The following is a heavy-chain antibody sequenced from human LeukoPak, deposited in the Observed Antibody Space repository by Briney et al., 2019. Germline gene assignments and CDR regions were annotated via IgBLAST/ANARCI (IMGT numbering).Heavy chain of an antibody. CDR1: GYTLTELS. J-gene: IGHJ6*02. D-gene: IGHD6-13*01. V-gene: IGHV1-24*01. Sequence: ASVKVSCKVSGYTLTELSMHWVRQAPGKGLEWMGGFDPEDGETIYAQKFQGRVTMTEDTSTDTAHVELSSLRSEDTAVYYCATVAGYSSSWYRGQYYYGMDVWGQGTTVTVSS. CDR3: ATVAGYSSSWYRGQYYYGMDV. CDR2: FDPEDGET.